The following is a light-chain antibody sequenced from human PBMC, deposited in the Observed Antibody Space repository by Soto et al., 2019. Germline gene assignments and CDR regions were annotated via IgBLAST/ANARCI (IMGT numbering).Light chain of an antibody. V-gene: IGKV3-15*01. Sequence: EIVMTQSPATLSVSPGERATLTCRASQNINSNLAWYQQKPGQGPRLLIYGAFTRATGVPDRFTGSGSGTEFTLTISSLQSEAFAVYYCQQYNKWLTWTFGRGTKVEIK. CDR1: QNINSN. CDR3: QQYNKWLTWT. CDR2: GAF. J-gene: IGKJ1*01.